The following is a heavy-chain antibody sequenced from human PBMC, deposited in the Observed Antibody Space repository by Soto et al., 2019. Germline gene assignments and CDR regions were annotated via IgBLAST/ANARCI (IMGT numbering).Heavy chain of an antibody. Sequence: SETLSLTCAVSGGSISSGGYSWSWIRQPPGKGLEWIGYMYHSGSTYYNPSLKSRVTISTDRSKNQFSLKLSSVTAADTAVYYCARELSTVANYGLDVWGQGTTVTVSS. V-gene: IGHV4-30-2*01. CDR1: GGSISSGGYS. J-gene: IGHJ6*02. CDR3: ARELSTVANYGLDV. D-gene: IGHD4-17*01. CDR2: MYHSGST.